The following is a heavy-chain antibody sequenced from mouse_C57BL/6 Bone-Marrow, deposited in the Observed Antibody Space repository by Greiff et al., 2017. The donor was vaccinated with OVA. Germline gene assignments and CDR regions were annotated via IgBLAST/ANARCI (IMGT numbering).Heavy chain of an antibody. CDR1: GYTFTSYW. V-gene: IGHV1-64*01. J-gene: IGHJ1*03. CDR3: ARVLGLWYFDV. CDR2: IHPNSGST. D-gene: IGHD4-1*01. Sequence: VQLQQPGAELVKPGASVKLSCKASGYTFTSYWMHWVKQRPGQGLEWIGMIHPNSGSTNYNEKFKSKATLTVDKSSSTAYMQLSSLTSDDSAVYYCARVLGLWYFDVWGTGTTVTVSS.